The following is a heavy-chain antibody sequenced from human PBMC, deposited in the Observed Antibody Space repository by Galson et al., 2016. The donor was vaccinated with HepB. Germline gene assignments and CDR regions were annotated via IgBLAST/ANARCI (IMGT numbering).Heavy chain of an antibody. V-gene: IGHV3-48*04. D-gene: IGHD7-27*01. CDR3: ARDHLWAFDY. CDR2: ISSGAI. J-gene: IGHJ4*02. Sequence: SLRLSCADSGFTFNTYGMNWVRQAPGKGLGRVSYISSGAIYYSDSVKGRFTISRDNAKNSLYLQMNSLRAEDTAVYYCARDHLWAFDYWGQGTLVTVSS. CDR1: GFTFNTYG.